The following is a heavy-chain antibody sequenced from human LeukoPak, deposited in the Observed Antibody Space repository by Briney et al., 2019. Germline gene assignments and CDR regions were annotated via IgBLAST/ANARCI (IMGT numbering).Heavy chain of an antibody. Sequence: SETLSLTCAVSGVSFSGYYYSWIRQPPGKGLEWLGEVSHSGTTNYNSSLKSRVSMSVGASSTQFSLIMTSVTAADTAVYYCATSGWNGGGGFDLWGQGTLVIVSS. CDR3: ATSGWNGGGGFDL. J-gene: IGHJ5*02. CDR1: GVSFSGYY. CDR2: VSHSGTT. V-gene: IGHV4-34*01. D-gene: IGHD3-16*01.